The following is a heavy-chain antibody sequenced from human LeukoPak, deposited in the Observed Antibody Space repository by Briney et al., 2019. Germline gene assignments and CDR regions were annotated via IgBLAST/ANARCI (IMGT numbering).Heavy chain of an antibody. V-gene: IGHV4-34*01. D-gene: IGHD3-10*01. CDR1: GGSFSGYY. J-gene: IGHJ4*02. CDR3: ARRMGIGSGSYYNRLDY. Sequence: TSETLSLTCAVYGGSFSGYYWSWIRQPPGKGLEWIGEINHSGSTNYNPSLKSRVTISVDTSKNQFSLKLSSVTAADTAVYYCARRMGIGSGSYYNRLDYWGKGTLVTVSS. CDR2: INHSGST.